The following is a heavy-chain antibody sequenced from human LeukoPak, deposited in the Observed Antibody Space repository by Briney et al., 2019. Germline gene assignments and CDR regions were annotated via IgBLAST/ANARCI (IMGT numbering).Heavy chain of an antibody. CDR3: ARVLNYYDSSGYYFSY. V-gene: IGHV3-30-3*01. J-gene: IGHJ4*02. CDR1: GFTFSYYT. CDR2: ISYDGSNE. Sequence: PGGSLRLSCAASGFTFSYYTMHWVRQAPGKGLEWVAVISYDGSNEYSAASVKGRFTNYRDNFKNTLYLQMNSLRVEDTAVYYCARVLNYYDSSGYYFSYWGQGTLVTVSS. D-gene: IGHD3-22*01.